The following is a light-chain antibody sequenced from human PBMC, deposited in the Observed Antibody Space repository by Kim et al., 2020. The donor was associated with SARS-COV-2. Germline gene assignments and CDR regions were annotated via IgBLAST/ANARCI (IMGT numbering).Light chain of an antibody. Sequence: DIVMTQSPDSLAVSLGETATINCRSSQSVLHSSNSNNYLAWYQQKPGQPPKLLIYWASTRESGVPDRFSGSGSGSDFTLTISSLQAEDVAVYYCQQYYSTPYTFGQGTKLEI. CDR1: QSVLHSSNSNNY. CDR3: QQYYSTPYT. V-gene: IGKV4-1*01. CDR2: WAS. J-gene: IGKJ2*01.